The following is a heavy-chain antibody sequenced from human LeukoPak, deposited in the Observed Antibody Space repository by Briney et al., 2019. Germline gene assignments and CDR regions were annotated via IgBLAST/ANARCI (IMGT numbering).Heavy chain of an antibody. CDR3: GRRPAVDGPIDN. J-gene: IGHJ4*02. CDR1: GVSLHRSF. CDR2: IYSSGTT. Sequence: SETLSLTCVVSGVSLHRSFWTWVRQPPGKGLEWIGRIYSSGTTDYSPSLKSRLTISIDTSKNQFSLRLASMTAADTAVYFCGRRPAVDGPIDNWGKGILVAVSS. D-gene: IGHD3/OR15-3a*01. V-gene: IGHV4-59*01.